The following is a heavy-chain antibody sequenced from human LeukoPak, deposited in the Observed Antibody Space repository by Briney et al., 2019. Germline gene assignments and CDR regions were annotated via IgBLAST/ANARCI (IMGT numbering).Heavy chain of an antibody. CDR2: IYTSGST. CDR1: GGSISSGSYY. Sequence: KSSETLSLTCTVSGGSISSGSYYWSWIRQPAGKGLEWIGRIYTSGSTNYNPSLKSRVTISVDKSKNQFSLKLSSVTAADTAVYYCARVIRGALRAAAFAIWGQGTMVTVSS. D-gene: IGHD3-10*01. J-gene: IGHJ3*02. V-gene: IGHV4-61*02. CDR3: ARVIRGALRAAAFAI.